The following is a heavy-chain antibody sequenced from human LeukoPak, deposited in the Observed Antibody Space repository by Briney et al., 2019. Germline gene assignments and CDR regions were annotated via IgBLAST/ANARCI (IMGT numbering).Heavy chain of an antibody. CDR2: INHSGST. V-gene: IGHV4-34*01. CDR3: ASSSGWRPFDY. Sequence: PSETLSLTCAVYGGSFSGYYWSWIRQPPGKGLEWIGGINHSGSTNYNPSLKSRVTISVDTSKNQFSLKLSSVTAADTAVYYCASSSGWRPFDYWGQGTLVTVSS. CDR1: GGSFSGYY. D-gene: IGHD6-19*01. J-gene: IGHJ4*02.